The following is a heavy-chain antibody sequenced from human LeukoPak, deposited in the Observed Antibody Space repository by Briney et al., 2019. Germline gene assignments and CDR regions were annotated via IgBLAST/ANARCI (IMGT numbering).Heavy chain of an antibody. V-gene: IGHV3-66*01. CDR2: IYSGGSA. Sequence: GGSLRLSCAASGFTVSSNYMSWVRQAPGKGLEWVSVIYSGGSAYYADSVKGRFTISRDNSKNTLYLQMNSLRAEDTAVYYCARTVRTPPYYFDYWGQGTLVTVSS. J-gene: IGHJ4*02. CDR1: GFTVSSNY. CDR3: ARTVRTPPYYFDY. D-gene: IGHD4-17*01.